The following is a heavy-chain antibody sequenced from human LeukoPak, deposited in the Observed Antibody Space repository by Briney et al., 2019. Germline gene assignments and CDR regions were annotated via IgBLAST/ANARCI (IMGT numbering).Heavy chain of an antibody. Sequence: PSETLSLTCAVYGGPFSGYYWSWIRQPPGKGLEWIGYIYYSGSTNYNPSLKSRVTISVDTSKNQFSLKLSSVTAADTAVYYCARHNVDRVEMATQYYFDYWGQGTLVTVSS. J-gene: IGHJ4*02. CDR3: ARHNVDRVEMATQYYFDY. CDR2: IYYSGST. CDR1: GGPFSGYY. V-gene: IGHV4-59*08. D-gene: IGHD5-24*01.